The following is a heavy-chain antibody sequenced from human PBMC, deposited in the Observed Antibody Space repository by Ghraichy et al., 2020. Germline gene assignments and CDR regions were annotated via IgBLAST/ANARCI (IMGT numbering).Heavy chain of an antibody. J-gene: IGHJ5*02. Sequence: SETLSLTCTVSGGSISSGGYYWSWIRQHPGKGLEWIGYIYYSGSSHYNPSLKSRVTISVDTSKNKFSLKLSSVTAADTAVYYCGRYSGSSGWFDPWGQGTLVTVSS. V-gene: IGHV4-31*03. CDR2: IYYSGSS. CDR1: GGSISSGGYY. D-gene: IGHD6-6*01. CDR3: GRYSGSSGWFDP.